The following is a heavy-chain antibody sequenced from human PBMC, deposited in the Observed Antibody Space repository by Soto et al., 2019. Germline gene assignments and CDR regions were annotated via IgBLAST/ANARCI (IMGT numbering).Heavy chain of an antibody. V-gene: IGHV1-2*04. J-gene: IGHJ4*02. CDR3: ATARTPPVYCGGDCSSPFDY. D-gene: IGHD2-21*01. CDR1: GYTFTGYY. Sequence: ASVKVSCKASGYTFTGYYMHWVRQAPGQGLEWMGWINPNSGGTNYAQKFQGWVTMTRDTSISTAYMELSRLRSDDTAVYYCATARTPPVYCGGDCSSPFDYWGQGTLVTVSS. CDR2: INPNSGGT.